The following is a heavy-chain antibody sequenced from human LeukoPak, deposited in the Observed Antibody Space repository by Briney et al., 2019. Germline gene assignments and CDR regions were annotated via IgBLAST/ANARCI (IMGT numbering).Heavy chain of an antibody. D-gene: IGHD4-17*01. V-gene: IGHV3-33*01. J-gene: IGHJ4*02. CDR3: ARDNDYAADY. CDR2: IWYDGSNK. CDR1: GFTFSSYG. Sequence: GRSLLLSCAASGFTFSSYGMHWVRPAPGKGLEWVAVIWYDGSNKYYADSVKGRFTISRDNSNNTLYLQMNSLRAEDTAVYYCARDNDYAADYWGQGPLVTVSS.